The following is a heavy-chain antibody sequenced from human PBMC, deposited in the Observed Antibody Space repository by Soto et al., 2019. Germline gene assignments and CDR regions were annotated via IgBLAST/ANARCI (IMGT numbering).Heavy chain of an antibody. CDR1: GDFILSKTAA. J-gene: IGHJ6*02. CDR2: TYYRSTWFN. Sequence: QVQLQQSGPGLVKSSQTLSLTCVISGDFILSKTAAWNWVRQSPSRGLEWLGRTYYRSTWFNDYAVSVRSRISINSDTSKNQFSLQLNSVTPEDTAVYYCTGGTYYYYGMDVWGQGTTVTVSS. CDR3: TGGTYYYYGMDV. V-gene: IGHV6-1*01. D-gene: IGHD2-8*02.